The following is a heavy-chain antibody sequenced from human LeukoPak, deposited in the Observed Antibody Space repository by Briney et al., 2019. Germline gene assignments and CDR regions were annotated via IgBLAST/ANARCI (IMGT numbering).Heavy chain of an antibody. CDR1: GDSFSSYC. J-gene: IGHJ3*02. Sequence: SETLSLTCYVSGDSFSSYCWSWIREPPGKGLEWIGYLYYSGSTNYKPSLKSRVTISVDTSKNQFSLKLSSVTAADTAVYYCARHENLYDSSPFDIWGQGTKVTVSS. V-gene: IGHV4-59*08. D-gene: IGHD3-22*01. CDR2: LYYSGST. CDR3: ARHENLYDSSPFDI.